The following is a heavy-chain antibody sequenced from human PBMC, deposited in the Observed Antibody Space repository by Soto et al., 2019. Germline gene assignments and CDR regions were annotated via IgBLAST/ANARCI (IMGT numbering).Heavy chain of an antibody. CDR2: IYYGGRT. Sequence: EVQLVESGGGLIQPGGSLRLSCAASGFSVSNNYMNWVRQAPGKGLEWVSVIYYGGRTYYADSVKGRVTISRDDSKNMLYLQMNSLRADDTAVYYCARSVPGFYYYGLDVWGQGATVTVSS. CDR3: ARSVPGFYYYGLDV. J-gene: IGHJ6*02. V-gene: IGHV3-53*01. CDR1: GFSVSNNY.